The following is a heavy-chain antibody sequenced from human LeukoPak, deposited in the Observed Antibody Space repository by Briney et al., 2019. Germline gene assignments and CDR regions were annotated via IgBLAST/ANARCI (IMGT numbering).Heavy chain of an antibody. V-gene: IGHV3-7*01. CDR1: GFTFSSHR. Sequence: GGSLRLSCAASGFTFSSHRMSWVRQAPGKGLEWVANIKKDGSEKYYVDSVKGRFTISRDNAKTSLYLQMNSLRAEDTAVYYCARDLSGVTGYTYGRGIDYWGQGILVTVSS. CDR2: IKKDGSEK. D-gene: IGHD5-18*01. CDR3: ARDLSGVTGYTYGRGIDY. J-gene: IGHJ4*02.